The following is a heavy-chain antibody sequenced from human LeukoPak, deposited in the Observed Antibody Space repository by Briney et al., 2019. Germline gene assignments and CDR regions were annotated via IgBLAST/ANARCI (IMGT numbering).Heavy chain of an antibody. CDR2: IYYSGST. CDR3: ARVRRSSSHRVAFDI. CDR1: GVSISSYY. J-gene: IGHJ3*02. Sequence: SETLSLTCTVSGVSISSYYWSWIRQPPGKGLEWIGYIYYSGSTNYNPSLKSRVTISVDTSKNQFSLKLSSVTAADTAVYYCARVRRSSSHRVAFDIWGQGTMVTVSS. D-gene: IGHD6-6*01. V-gene: IGHV4-59*01.